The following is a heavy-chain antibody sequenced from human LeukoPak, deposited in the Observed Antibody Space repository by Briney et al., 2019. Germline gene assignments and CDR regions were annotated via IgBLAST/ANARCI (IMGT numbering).Heavy chain of an antibody. Sequence: SETLSLTCAVSGGSISSSNWWSWVRQPPGKGLEWIGEIYHSGSTSYNPSLKSRVTISVDKSKSQFSLKLSSVTAAGTAVYYCASLSGGAAVSAFDYWGQGTLVIVSS. D-gene: IGHD2-15*01. CDR1: GGSISSSNW. CDR2: IYHSGST. V-gene: IGHV4-4*02. CDR3: ASLSGGAAVSAFDY. J-gene: IGHJ4*02.